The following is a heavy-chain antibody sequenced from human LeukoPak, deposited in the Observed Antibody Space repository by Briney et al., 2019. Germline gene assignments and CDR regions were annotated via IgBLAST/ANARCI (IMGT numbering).Heavy chain of an antibody. D-gene: IGHD3-22*01. V-gene: IGHV1-18*01. J-gene: IGHJ3*02. CDR2: ISAYNGNT. Sequence: ASVKVSCKASGYTFTSYGISWVRQAPGQGLEWMGWISAYNGNTNYAQKLQGRVTMTTDTSTSTAYMELRSLRSDDTAVYYCARDPPREYYDSSGYYYGYAFDIWGQGTMATVSS. CDR1: GYTFTSYG. CDR3: ARDPPREYYDSSGYYYGYAFDI.